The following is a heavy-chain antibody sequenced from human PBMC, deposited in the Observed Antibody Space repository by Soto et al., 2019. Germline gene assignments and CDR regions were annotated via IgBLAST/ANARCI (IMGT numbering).Heavy chain of an antibody. CDR1: GYTFTTYG. CDR2: ISPYNGTT. D-gene: IGHD1-1*01. CDR3: ARDGERDTGLNFYYYLHGMDA. Sequence: ASVKVSCKASGYTFTTYGISWVRQAPGQGLEWMGWISPYNGTTKYAEKFQGEMTMTTDTATSTAYMDLRSLRSDDTAVYYCARDGERDTGLNFYYYLHGMDAWGEGTRVTVSS. V-gene: IGHV1-18*04. J-gene: IGHJ6*04.